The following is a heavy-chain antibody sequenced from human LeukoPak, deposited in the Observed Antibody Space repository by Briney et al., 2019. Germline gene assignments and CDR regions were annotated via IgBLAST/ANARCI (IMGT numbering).Heavy chain of an antibody. J-gene: IGHJ4*02. CDR3: ARESPYYYDSSGLLLGDY. CDR2: INPNSGGT. Sequence: ASVKVSCKASGYTFTSYYMHWVRQAPGQGLEWMGWINPNSGGTNYAQKFQGRVTMTRDTSISTAYMELSRLRSDDTAVYYCARESPYYYDSSGLLLGDYWGQGTLVTVSS. CDR1: GYTFTSYY. V-gene: IGHV1-2*02. D-gene: IGHD3-22*01.